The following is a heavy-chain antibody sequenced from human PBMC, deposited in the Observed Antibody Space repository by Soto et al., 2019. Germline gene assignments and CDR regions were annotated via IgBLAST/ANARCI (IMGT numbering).Heavy chain of an antibody. V-gene: IGHV3-30*18. CDR3: AKEMFPQTVLESSSPWGDY. CDR1: GFTFSAYG. CDR2: ISYDGSHE. J-gene: IGHJ4*02. D-gene: IGHD6-6*01. Sequence: QVQLVESGGAVVQPGRSLRLSCTASGFTFSAYGLHWVRQAPGKGLEWVSTISYDGSHEYYADSVKGRLTVSRDDSKTTMYLLMNSLRIADTGVYFCAKEMFPQTVLESSSPWGDYWGSGTLVTVFS.